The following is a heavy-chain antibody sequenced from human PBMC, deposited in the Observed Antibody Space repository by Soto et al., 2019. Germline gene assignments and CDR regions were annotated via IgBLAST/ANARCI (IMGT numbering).Heavy chain of an antibody. CDR2: IYYSGST. J-gene: IGHJ3*02. D-gene: IGHD2-21*02. V-gene: IGHV4-39*01. CDR1: GGSISSSSYY. Sequence: SETLSLTCTVSGGSISSSSYYWGWIRQPPGKGLEWIGSIYYSGSTYYNPSLKSRVTISVDTSKNQFSLKLSSVTAADTAVYYCAREYVVTSAFDIWGQGTMVT. CDR3: AREYVVTSAFDI.